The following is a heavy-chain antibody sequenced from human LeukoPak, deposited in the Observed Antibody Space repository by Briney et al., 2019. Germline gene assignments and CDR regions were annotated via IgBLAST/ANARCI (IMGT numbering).Heavy chain of an antibody. D-gene: IGHD3-9*01. J-gene: IGHJ6*02. CDR2: ISSSGSTI. V-gene: IGHV3-11*01. CDR1: GFTFSDYY. CDR3: ARSVQRFDISTGYYTRYGMDV. Sequence: PGGSLRLSCAASGFTFSDYYMSWIRQAPGKGLEWVSYISSSGSTIYYADSVKGRFTISRDNAKNSLYLQMNSLRAEDTAVYYCARSVQRFDISTGYYTRYGMDVWGQGTTVTVSS.